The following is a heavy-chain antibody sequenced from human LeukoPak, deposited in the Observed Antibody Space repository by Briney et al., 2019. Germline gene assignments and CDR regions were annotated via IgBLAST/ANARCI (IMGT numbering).Heavy chain of an antibody. V-gene: IGHV4-61*02. Sequence: SETLSLTCTVSGASISSGSFYWVWIRQSAGKGLEWIGRLYTSGSTKNNPSLQSRVTISSDSSKNQFSLNLTSVTAADTAVYFCARDSRIAVAGSLVTDYWGQGTLVTVSS. CDR3: ARDSRIAVAGSLVTDY. CDR2: LYTSGST. D-gene: IGHD6-19*01. CDR1: GASISSGSFY. J-gene: IGHJ4*02.